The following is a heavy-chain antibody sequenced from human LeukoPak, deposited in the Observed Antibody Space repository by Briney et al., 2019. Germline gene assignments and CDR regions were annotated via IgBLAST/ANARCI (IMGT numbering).Heavy chain of an antibody. CDR2: IYGSSDTT. V-gene: IGHV3-23*01. CDR1: GFTFDDYA. Sequence: PGGSLRLSCAASGFTFDDYAMTWVRQAPGKGLEWVSSIYGSSDTTTYADSVKGRFTISRDNSKNTLYLQMNSLRDEDTAVYYCAKGWQKPWFGGQGTLVTVSS. D-gene: IGHD3-10*01. CDR3: AKGWQKPWF. J-gene: IGHJ4*02.